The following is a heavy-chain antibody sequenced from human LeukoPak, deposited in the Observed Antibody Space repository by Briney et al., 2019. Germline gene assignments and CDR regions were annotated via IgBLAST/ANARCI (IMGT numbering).Heavy chain of an antibody. Sequence: SQTLSLTCAISGDNVSSNSAAWNWIRQSPSRGLEWLGRTYYRSKWYNDYAVSVKSRITINPDTSKNQFSLQLNSVTPEDTAVYYCARGGYCSSTSCYTWYGMDVWGQGTTVTVSS. J-gene: IGHJ6*02. V-gene: IGHV6-1*01. D-gene: IGHD2-2*02. CDR1: GDNVSSNSAA. CDR2: TYYRSKWYN. CDR3: ARGGYCSSTSCYTWYGMDV.